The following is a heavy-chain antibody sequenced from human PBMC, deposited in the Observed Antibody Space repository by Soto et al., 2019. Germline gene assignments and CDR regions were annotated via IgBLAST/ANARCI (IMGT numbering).Heavy chain of an antibody. V-gene: IGHV4-39*01. CDR3: ARGRSDNVWYEEHF. D-gene: IGHD6-13*01. CDR1: NDSIRSGTYY. Sequence: SQTLSLTCTVSNDSIRSGTYYWACIRQPPGRGLEWIGSLSYLGTTDYNPSLKSRVTISKDASKNQFSLKLSSVTAADTAVYYCARGRSDNVWYEEHFCGQGTLGTVSP. J-gene: IGHJ4*02. CDR2: LSYLGTT.